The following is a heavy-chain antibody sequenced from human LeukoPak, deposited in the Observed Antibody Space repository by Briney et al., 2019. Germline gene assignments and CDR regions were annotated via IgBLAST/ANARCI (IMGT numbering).Heavy chain of an antibody. CDR1: GYTFTCYA. D-gene: IGHD3-3*01. J-gene: IGHJ4*02. CDR3: ARAEIFGVVIIAGTKHSNTYFDY. CDR2: INAGNGNT. V-gene: IGHV1-3*01. Sequence: ASVKVSCKASGYTFTCYAMHWVRQAPGQRLEWMGWINAGNGNTKYSQKFQGRVTITRDTSASTAYMELSSLRSEDTAVYYCARAEIFGVVIIAGTKHSNTYFDYWGQGTLVTVSS.